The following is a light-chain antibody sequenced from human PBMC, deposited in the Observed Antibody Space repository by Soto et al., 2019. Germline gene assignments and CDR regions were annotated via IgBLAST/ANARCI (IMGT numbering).Light chain of an antibody. CDR1: QSVSSSY. V-gene: IGKV3-20*01. Sequence: EIVLTQSPGTLSLSPGERATLSCRASQSVSSSYLAWYQQKPGQAPRLLIYYPSRATGIPDRFSGSGSGTDFTLTSTRLEPEDFAVYYCQHYGTSALFGPGTKVDI. CDR2: YPS. CDR3: QHYGTSAL. J-gene: IGKJ3*01.